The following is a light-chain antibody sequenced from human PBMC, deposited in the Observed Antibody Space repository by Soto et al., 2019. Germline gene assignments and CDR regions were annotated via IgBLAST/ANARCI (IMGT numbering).Light chain of an antibody. CDR2: DAS. V-gene: IGKV1-5*01. CDR3: QQYETFSGT. Sequence: DIQMTHSPSTLSASVGDTVTVTCRASQSVIGWVAWYQQKPGEAPKLLIYDASALPRGVPSRFSGSGYGTKCTLTIASLQPDDFATNYCQQYETFSGTFGPGTKVDIK. CDR1: QSVIGW. J-gene: IGKJ1*01.